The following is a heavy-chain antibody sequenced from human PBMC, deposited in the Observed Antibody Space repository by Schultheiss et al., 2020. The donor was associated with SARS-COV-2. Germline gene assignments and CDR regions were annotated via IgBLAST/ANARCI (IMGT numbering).Heavy chain of an antibody. V-gene: IGHV1-69*13. CDR2: IIPIFGTA. CDR3: ARGGTAWAYYYYGMDV. J-gene: IGHJ6*02. CDR1: GGTFSSYA. Sequence: SVKVSCKASGGTFSSYAISWVRQAPGQGLEWMGGIIPIFGTANYAQKFQGRVTITADESTSTAYMELSSLRSEDTAVYYCARGGTAWAYYYYGMDVWGQGTTVTVSS. D-gene: IGHD2-21*02.